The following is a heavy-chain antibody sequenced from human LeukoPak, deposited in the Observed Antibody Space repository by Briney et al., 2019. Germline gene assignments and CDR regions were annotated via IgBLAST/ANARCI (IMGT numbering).Heavy chain of an antibody. CDR1: GGSISSYY. V-gene: IGHV4-4*07. CDR2: IYTSGST. J-gene: IGHJ5*02. Sequence: SETLSLTCTVSGGSISSYYWSWIRQPAGKGLEWIGRIYTSGSTNYNPSLKSRVTMSVDTSKNQFSLKLSSVTVAGTAVYYCARLNWNDGLHWFDPWGQGTLVTVSS. D-gene: IGHD1-1*01. CDR3: ARLNWNDGLHWFDP.